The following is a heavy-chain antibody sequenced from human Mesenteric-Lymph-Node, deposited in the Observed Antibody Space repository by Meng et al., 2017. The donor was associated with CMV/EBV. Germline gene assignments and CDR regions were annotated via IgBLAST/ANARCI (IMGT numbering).Heavy chain of an antibody. CDR2: ISYDGSNK. V-gene: IGHV3-30*04. J-gene: IGHJ4*02. CDR3: ARETSRRDSSGYYIDY. Sequence: SGFTFSSYAMHWVRQAPGKGLEWVAVISYDGSNKYYADSVKGRFTISRDNSKNTLYLQMNSLRAEDTAVYYCARETSRRDSSGYYIDYWGQGTLVTVSS. CDR1: GFTFSSYA. D-gene: IGHD3-22*01.